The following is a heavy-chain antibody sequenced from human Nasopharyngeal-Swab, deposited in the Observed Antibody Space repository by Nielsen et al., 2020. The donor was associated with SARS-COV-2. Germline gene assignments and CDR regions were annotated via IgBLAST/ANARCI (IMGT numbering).Heavy chain of an antibody. D-gene: IGHD2-15*01. CDR2: ISYDGSNK. J-gene: IGHJ6*02. V-gene: IGHV3-30*03. CDR3: ARGGVVVVAATLYYYYGMDV. Sequence: VRQAPGKGLEWEAVISYDGSNKYYADSVKGRFTISRDNSKNTLYLQMNSLRAEDTAVYYCARGGVVVVAATLYYYYGMDVWGQGTTVTVSS.